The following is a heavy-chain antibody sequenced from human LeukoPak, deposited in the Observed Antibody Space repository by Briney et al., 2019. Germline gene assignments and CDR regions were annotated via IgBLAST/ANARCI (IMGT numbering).Heavy chain of an antibody. CDR3: ARDDRIAVAGPYYFDH. CDR1: GYTFTSYY. Sequence: ASVEVSCKASGYTFTSYYLHWVRQAPGQGLEWMGVINPSTGATTYAQKFQGRVTVTRDTSTSRVYMELSSLRSEDTAVYYCARDDRIAVAGPYYFDHWGQGTLVTVSS. D-gene: IGHD6-19*01. J-gene: IGHJ4*02. CDR2: INPSTGAT. V-gene: IGHV1-46*01.